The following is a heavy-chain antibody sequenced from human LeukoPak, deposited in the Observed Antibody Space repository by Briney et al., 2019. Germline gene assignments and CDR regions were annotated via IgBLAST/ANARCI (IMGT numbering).Heavy chain of an antibody. CDR1: GYTFTGYY. D-gene: IGHD3-22*01. Sequence: ASVKVSCTASGYTFTGYYMHWVRQAPGQGLEWMGWINPNSGGANYAQKFQGRVTMTRDTSISTAYMELSRLRSDDTAVYYCARVSWIDYYDSSGYPDYWGQGTLVTVSS. J-gene: IGHJ4*02. V-gene: IGHV1-2*02. CDR2: INPNSGGA. CDR3: ARVSWIDYYDSSGYPDY.